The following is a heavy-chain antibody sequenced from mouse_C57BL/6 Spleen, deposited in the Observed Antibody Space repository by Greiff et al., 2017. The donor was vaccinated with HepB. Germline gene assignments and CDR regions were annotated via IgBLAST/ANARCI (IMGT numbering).Heavy chain of an antibody. CDR1: GFTFSSYA. D-gene: IGHD2-3*01. Sequence: EVQLVESGGGLVKPGGSLKLSCAASGFTFSSYAMSWVRQTPEKRLEWVATISDGGSYTYYPDNVKGRFTISRDNAKNNLYLQMSHLKSEDTAMYDCAREAGYSFDSWGQGTTLTVSS. CDR3: AREAGYSFDS. V-gene: IGHV5-4*01. CDR2: ISDGGSYT. J-gene: IGHJ2*01.